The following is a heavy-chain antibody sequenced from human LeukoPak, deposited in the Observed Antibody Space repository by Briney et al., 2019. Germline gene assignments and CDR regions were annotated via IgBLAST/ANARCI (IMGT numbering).Heavy chain of an antibody. D-gene: IGHD1-26*01. V-gene: IGHV3-23*01. CDR2: ISGSGGST. J-gene: IGHJ4*02. CDR1: GFTFSSYG. CDR3: AKDSLVGAITPDYFDY. Sequence: GGTLRLSCAASGFTFSSYGMSWVRQAPGKGLEWVSAISGSGGSTYYADSVKGRFTISRDNSKNTLYLQMNSLRAEDTAVYYCAKDSLVGAITPDYFDYWGQGTLVTVSS.